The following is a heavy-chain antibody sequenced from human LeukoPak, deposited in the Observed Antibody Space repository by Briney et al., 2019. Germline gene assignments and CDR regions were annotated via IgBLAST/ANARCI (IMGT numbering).Heavy chain of an antibody. J-gene: IGHJ4*02. CDR1: GFTFRTYW. V-gene: IGHV3-74*01. D-gene: IGHD5-18*01. CDR2: INTDGSST. CDR3: ARSGYSYGYDY. Sequence: PGGSLRLSCAASGFTFRTYWMHWVRQAPGKGLVWVSHINTDGSSTTYADSVMGRFTISRDNAKNTLYLQMNSLRAEDAAVYYCARSGYSYGYDYWGQGTLVTVSS.